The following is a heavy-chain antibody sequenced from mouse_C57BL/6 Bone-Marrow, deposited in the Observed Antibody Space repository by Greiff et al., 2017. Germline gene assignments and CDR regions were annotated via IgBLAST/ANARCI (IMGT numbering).Heavy chain of an antibody. J-gene: IGHJ2*01. CDR3: ARSTVVATRYFDY. CDR1: GFTFSDYG. V-gene: IGHV5-17*01. D-gene: IGHD1-1*01. Sequence: EVMLVESGGGLVKPGGSLKLSCAASGFTFSDYGMHWVRQAPEKGLEWVAYISSGSSTIYYADTVKGRFPISRDNAKNTLFLQMTSLRSEDTAMYYCARSTVVATRYFDYWGQGTTRTVSS. CDR2: ISSGSSTI.